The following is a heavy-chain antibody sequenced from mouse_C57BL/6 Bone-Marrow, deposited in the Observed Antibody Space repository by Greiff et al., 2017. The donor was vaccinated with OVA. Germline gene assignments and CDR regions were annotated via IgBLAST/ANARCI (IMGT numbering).Heavy chain of an antibody. CDR2: ISPGDGDT. CDR1: GYAFSSSW. V-gene: IGHV1-82*01. Sequence: VQLQQSGPELVKPGASVKISCKASGYAFSSSWMNWVKQRPGKGLEWIGRISPGDGDTNYNGKFKGKATLTADKSSSTAYMQLSSLTSEDSAVYFCAREDPMVTRGFAYWGQGTLVTVSA. J-gene: IGHJ3*01. D-gene: IGHD2-2*01. CDR3: AREDPMVTRGFAY.